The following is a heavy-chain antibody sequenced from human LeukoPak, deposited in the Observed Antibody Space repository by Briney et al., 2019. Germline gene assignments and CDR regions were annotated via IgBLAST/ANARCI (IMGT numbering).Heavy chain of an antibody. CDR1: GGTFSSYA. CDR2: ISPMFGTA. CDR3: ARVGADFDFWSGYYKRGRWFDP. V-gene: IGHV1-69*13. J-gene: IGHJ5*02. D-gene: IGHD3-3*01. Sequence: GASVKVSCKASGGTFSSYAISWVRQAPGQGLELMGGISPMFGTANYAQKFQGRVTITADESTSTAYMELSSLRSEDTAVYYCARVGADFDFWSGYYKRGRWFDPWGQGTLVNVSS.